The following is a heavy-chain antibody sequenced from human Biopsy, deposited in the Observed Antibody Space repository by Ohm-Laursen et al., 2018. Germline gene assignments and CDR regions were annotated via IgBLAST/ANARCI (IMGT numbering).Heavy chain of an antibody. J-gene: IGHJ5*02. Sequence: ASVKASCKASGYTFNAYYIHWMRQAPGQGLGWMVWINPATGETRYAQRFQGRVTMTRDTSVTTAYMQLSSLTSDDTALYYCAKPSGGVSTIGFDPWGQGTQVIVSS. CDR2: INPATGET. CDR3: AKPSGGVSTIGFDP. D-gene: IGHD3-16*01. V-gene: IGHV1-2*02. CDR1: GYTFNAYY.